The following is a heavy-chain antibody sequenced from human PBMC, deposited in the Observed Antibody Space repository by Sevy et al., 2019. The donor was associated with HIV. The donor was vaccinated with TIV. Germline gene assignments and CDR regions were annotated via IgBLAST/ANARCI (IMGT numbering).Heavy chain of an antibody. CDR2: IIPIFGTA. Sequence: ASMKVSCKASGGTFSSYAISWVRQAPGQGLEWMGGIIPIFGTANYAQKFQGRVTITADESTSTAYMELSSLRSEDTAVYYCARGLISHYVTGMFGQRGIYYFDYWGQGTLVTVSS. CDR3: ARGLISHYVTGMFGQRGIYYFDY. J-gene: IGHJ4*02. V-gene: IGHV1-69*13. D-gene: IGHD3-3*01. CDR1: GGTFSSYA.